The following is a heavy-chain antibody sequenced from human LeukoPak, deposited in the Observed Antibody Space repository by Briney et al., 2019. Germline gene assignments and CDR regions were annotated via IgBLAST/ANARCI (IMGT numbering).Heavy chain of an antibody. CDR1: GGTFSSYA. V-gene: IGHV1-69*05. CDR3: ARDQVPHDYGDSAFDY. CDR2: IIPIFGTA. J-gene: IGHJ4*02. D-gene: IGHD4-17*01. Sequence: SVKVSCKASGGTFSSYAISWVRQAPGQGLEWMGGIIPIFGTANYAQKLQGRVTMTTDTSTSTAYMELRSLRSDDTAVYYCARDQVPHDYGDSAFDYWGQGTLVTVSS.